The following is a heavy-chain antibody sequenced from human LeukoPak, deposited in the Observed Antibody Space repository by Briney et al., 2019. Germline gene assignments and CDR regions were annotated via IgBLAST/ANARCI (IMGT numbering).Heavy chain of an antibody. CDR1: GFTVGSSY. D-gene: IGHD4-23*01. CDR2: IYGGGNT. J-gene: IGHJ4*02. Sequence: PGGSLRLSCAASGFTVGSSYMNWVRQAPGKGLEWVSLIYGGGNTYYADSVKGRFTISRDNSKNTLYLQMNSLRAGDTAVYYCARRGDGGRSFDYWGQGTLVTVSS. V-gene: IGHV3-53*01. CDR3: ARRGDGGRSFDY.